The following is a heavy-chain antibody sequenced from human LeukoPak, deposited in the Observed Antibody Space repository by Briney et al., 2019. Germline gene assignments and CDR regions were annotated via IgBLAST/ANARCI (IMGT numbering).Heavy chain of an antibody. J-gene: IGHJ4*02. D-gene: IGHD1-26*01. V-gene: IGHV4-34*01. CDR3: ARQSGRLLTYSGSFHFDY. CDR2: INHSGST. Sequence: SETLSLTCAVYGGSFSGYYWSWIRQPPGKGLEWIGEINHSGSTNYNPSLKSRVTISVDTSKNQFSLKLSSVTAADTAVYYCARQSGRLLTYSGSFHFDYWGQGTLVTVSS. CDR1: GGSFSGYY.